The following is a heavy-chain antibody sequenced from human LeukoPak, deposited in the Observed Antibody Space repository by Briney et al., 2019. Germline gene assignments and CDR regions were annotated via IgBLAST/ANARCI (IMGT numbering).Heavy chain of an antibody. CDR3: AKDRPPPTSTLAMGGAFDI. CDR1: GFTFSSYA. D-gene: IGHD3-16*01. V-gene: IGHV3-23*01. J-gene: IGHJ3*02. CDR2: ISGSGGST. Sequence: GGSLRLSCAGSGFTFSSYAMSWVRQAPGKGLEWVSAISGSGGSTYYADSVKGRFTISRDNSKNTLYLQMNSLRAEDTAVYYCAKDRPPPTSTLAMGGAFDIWGQGTMVTVSS.